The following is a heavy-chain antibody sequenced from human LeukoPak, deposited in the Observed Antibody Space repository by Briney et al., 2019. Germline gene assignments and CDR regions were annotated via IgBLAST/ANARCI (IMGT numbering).Heavy chain of an antibody. Sequence: AGSLTLSCAASGFTFSSYAMSWVRQAPGKGLEWASAISGSGGSTYYADSVKGRFTISRDNSKNTLYLQMNSLRAEDTAVYYCAKDWSVYSNYEEGDYWGQGTLVTVSS. CDR3: AKDWSVYSNYEEGDY. D-gene: IGHD4-11*01. CDR2: ISGSGGST. CDR1: GFTFSSYA. V-gene: IGHV3-23*01. J-gene: IGHJ4*02.